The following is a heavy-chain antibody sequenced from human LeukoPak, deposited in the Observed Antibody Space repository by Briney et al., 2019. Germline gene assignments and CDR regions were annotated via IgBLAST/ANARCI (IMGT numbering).Heavy chain of an antibody. CDR2: TWYDGSDN. D-gene: IGHD2-21*02. J-gene: IGHJ4*02. CDR3: ARSRVVTPLDY. V-gene: IGHV3-33*01. Sequence: GGSLRLSCAASGFTFGTYGMHWVRQAPGKGLEWVAVTWYDGSDNYYAASVRGRFTISSDNSKSTVYLQMNSLRVEDTAVYYCARSRVVTPLDYWGRGTLVTVSS. CDR1: GFTFGTYG.